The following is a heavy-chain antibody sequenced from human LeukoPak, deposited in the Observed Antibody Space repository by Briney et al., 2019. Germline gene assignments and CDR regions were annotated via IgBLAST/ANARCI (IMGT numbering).Heavy chain of an antibody. J-gene: IGHJ4*02. CDR2: INPNSGGT. Sequence: ASVKVSCKASGYTFSGYYTHWVRQASGQGLEWMGWINPNSGGTNYAQKFQGRVTMTRDTSISTAYMELSRLRSDDTAVYYCARDWLLSSGLDYWGQGTLVTVSS. CDR1: GYTFSGYY. CDR3: ARDWLLSSGLDY. D-gene: IGHD6-19*01. V-gene: IGHV1-2*02.